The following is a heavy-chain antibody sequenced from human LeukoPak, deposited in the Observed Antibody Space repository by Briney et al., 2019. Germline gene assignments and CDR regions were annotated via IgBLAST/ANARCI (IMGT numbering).Heavy chain of an antibody. J-gene: IGHJ4*02. D-gene: IGHD6-6*01. CDR2: ISSTSTTK. V-gene: IGHV3-48*01. CDR3: ARGGAARPDY. Sequence: GGSLRLSCAASGFTFDDYAMHWVRQTPGKGLEWVSYISSTSTTKSYADSVKGRFTISRDNAKNSLYLQMTSLRAEDTAVYYCARGGAARPDYWGQGTLVTVSS. CDR1: GFTFDDYA.